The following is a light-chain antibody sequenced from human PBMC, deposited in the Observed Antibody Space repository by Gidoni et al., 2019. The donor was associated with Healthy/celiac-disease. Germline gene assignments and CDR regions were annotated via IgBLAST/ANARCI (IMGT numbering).Light chain of an antibody. J-gene: IGKJ1*01. Sequence: EIVLTQSPGTLSLSPGERATLSCRASQSVSSSYLAWYQQKPGQAPRLLIYGASSGSGTDFTLTISRLEPEDFAVYYCQQYGSSPSWTFGQXTKVEIK. CDR1: QSVSSSY. CDR2: GAS. V-gene: IGKV3-20*01. CDR3: QQYGSSPSWT.